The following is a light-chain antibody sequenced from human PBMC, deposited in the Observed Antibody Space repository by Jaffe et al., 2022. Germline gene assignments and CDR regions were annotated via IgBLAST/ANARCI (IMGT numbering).Light chain of an antibody. CDR1: QSVSSG. CDR2: GAS. J-gene: IGKJ3*01. CDR3: QQYNSWPFT. V-gene: IGKV3-15*01. Sequence: EKVLTQSPATLSVSPGERATLSCRASQSVSSGLAWYQQKPGQAPTLLIYGASTRATGIPDRFSGSGSGTDFTLTISSLQSEDFAVYYCQQYNSWPFTFGPGTKVDIK.